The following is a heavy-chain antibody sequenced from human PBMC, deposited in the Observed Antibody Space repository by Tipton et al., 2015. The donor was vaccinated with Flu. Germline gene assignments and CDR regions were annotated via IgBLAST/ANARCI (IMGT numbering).Heavy chain of an antibody. CDR1: GGSISSYY. CDR3: ARHLYYYASSGYFYRYFDY. D-gene: IGHD3-22*01. CDR2: IYYSGST. J-gene: IGHJ4*02. Sequence: LSCTVSGGSISSYYWSWIRQPPGKGLEWIGYIYYSGSTNYNPSLKSRVTISVDTSKNQFSLKLSSVTAADTAVYYCARHLYYYASSGYFYRYFDYWGQGTLVTVSS. V-gene: IGHV4-59*08.